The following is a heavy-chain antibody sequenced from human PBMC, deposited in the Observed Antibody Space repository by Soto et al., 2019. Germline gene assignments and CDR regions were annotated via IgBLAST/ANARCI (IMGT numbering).Heavy chain of an antibody. J-gene: IGHJ6*02. D-gene: IGHD3-10*01. V-gene: IGHV4-31*03. CDR2: IYYSGST. CDR3: ARVGEFNFYYGMDV. Sequence: QVQLQESGPGLVKPSQTLSLTCTVSGGSISSGGYYWSWIRQHPGKGLEWIGYIYYSGSTYYNPSPKSRVTLSVDTSKNQFPLKLSSVTAADTAVYYCARVGEFNFYYGMDVWGQGTTVTVSS. CDR1: GGSISSGGYY.